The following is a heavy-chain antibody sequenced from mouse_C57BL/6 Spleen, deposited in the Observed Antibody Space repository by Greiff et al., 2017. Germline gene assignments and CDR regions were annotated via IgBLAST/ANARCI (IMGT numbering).Heavy chain of an antibody. V-gene: IGHV1-18*01. J-gene: IGHJ3*01. D-gene: IGHD2-3*01. CDR3: ARADCWMVTTGQFAY. CDR2: INPNNGGT. CDR1: GYTFTDYN. Sequence: EVQLQQSGPELVKPGASVKIPCKASGYTFTDYNMDWVKQSHGKSLEWIGDINPNNGGTIYNQKFKGKATLTVDKSSSTAYMELRSLTSEDTAVYYCARADCWMVTTGQFAYWGQGTLVTVSA.